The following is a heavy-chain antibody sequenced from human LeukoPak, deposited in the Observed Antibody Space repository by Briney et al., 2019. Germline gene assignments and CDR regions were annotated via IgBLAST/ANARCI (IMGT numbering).Heavy chain of an antibody. CDR3: AKPAYSSTSSWFDP. CDR1: GFTFSNYD. D-gene: IGHD6-13*01. J-gene: IGHJ5*02. CDR2: IRYDGGNE. Sequence: GGSLRLSCAASGFTFSNYDMHWVRQAPGKGLEWVSSIRYDGGNEYYADSVKGRFTISRDNSKSTLYLQMNSLRTDDTAIYYCAKPAYSSTSSWFDPWGQGTLVTVSS. V-gene: IGHV3-30*02.